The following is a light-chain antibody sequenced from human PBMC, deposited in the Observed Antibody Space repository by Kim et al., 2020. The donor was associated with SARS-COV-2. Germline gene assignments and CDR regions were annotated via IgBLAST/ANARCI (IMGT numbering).Light chain of an antibody. CDR3: SSFRSGSTLVL. J-gene: IGLJ3*02. CDR1: ANDIGAYNW. CDR2: DVT. Sequence: QSALTQPASVSGSLGQSITISCSGTANDIGAYNWVSWYQQHPGEAPELILFDVTYRSSGVSSRFSGSKSGNTASLTISGLQAEDEADYYCSSFRSGSTLVLFGGGTQLTVL. V-gene: IGLV2-14*03.